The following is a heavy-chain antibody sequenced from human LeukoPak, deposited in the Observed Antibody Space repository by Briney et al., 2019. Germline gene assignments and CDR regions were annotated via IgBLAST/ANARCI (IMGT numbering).Heavy chain of an antibody. Sequence: GGSLRLSCAASGFTFSSYAMSWVRQAPGKGLEWVSTISGSGGNTYYADSVKGRFTISRDNSKNTLYLQMNSLRAEDTAVYYCARSMVTIPIPGGYWGQGTLVTVSS. D-gene: IGHD5-24*01. CDR3: ARSMVTIPIPGGY. J-gene: IGHJ4*02. CDR2: ISGSGGNT. V-gene: IGHV3-23*01. CDR1: GFTFSSYA.